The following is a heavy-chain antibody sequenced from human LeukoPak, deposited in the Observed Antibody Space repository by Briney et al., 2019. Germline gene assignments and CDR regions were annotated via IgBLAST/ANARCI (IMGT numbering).Heavy chain of an antibody. Sequence: ASVKVSCKASGYTFTGYYLHWVRQAPGQGLEWMGWINPNSGGTRYAQKFQGRVTMTRGTSISTAYMELTRLRSDDTAVYYCARDTAMVTYWFDPWGQGTLVTVSS. CDR1: GYTFTGYY. J-gene: IGHJ5*02. CDR2: INPNSGGT. CDR3: ARDTAMVTYWFDP. D-gene: IGHD5-18*01. V-gene: IGHV1-2*02.